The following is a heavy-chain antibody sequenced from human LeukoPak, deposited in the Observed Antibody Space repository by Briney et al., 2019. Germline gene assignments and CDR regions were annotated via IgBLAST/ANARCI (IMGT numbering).Heavy chain of an antibody. CDR2: VNHSGST. CDR1: GGSFSGYY. CDR3: ARGAKYYYYMDV. J-gene: IGHJ6*03. V-gene: IGHV4-34*01. Sequence: SETLSLTCAVYGGSFSGYYWSWIRQPPGKGLEWIGEVNHSGSTNYNPSLKSRVTISVDTSKNQFSLKLSSVTAADTAVYYCARGAKYYYYMDVWGKGTTVTVSS.